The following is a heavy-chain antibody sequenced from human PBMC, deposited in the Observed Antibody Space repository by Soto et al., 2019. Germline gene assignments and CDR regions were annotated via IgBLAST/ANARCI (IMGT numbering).Heavy chain of an antibody. CDR1: GFTFTRYS. V-gene: IGHV3-21*06. CDR2: ISSTTNYI. Sequence: EVLLVESGGGLVKPRGSLRLSCAASGFTFTRYSMNWVRQAPGKGLEWVASISSTTNYIYYGESLKGRLTISRDNAKNSMYLQMNTLRAEDTAVYYCARESEDLSSNLDYWGQGTLVTVSS. CDR3: ARESEDLSSNLDY. J-gene: IGHJ4*02.